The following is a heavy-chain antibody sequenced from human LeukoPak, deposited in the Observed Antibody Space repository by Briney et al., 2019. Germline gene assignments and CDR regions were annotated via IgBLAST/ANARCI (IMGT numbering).Heavy chain of an antibody. CDR2: ISSSGSTI. V-gene: IGHV3-11*01. J-gene: IGHJ4*02. CDR3: ARDKYSSSCPDY. Sequence: GGSLRLSCAASGFTFSDYYMSWIRQAPGKGLEWVSYISSSGSTIYYADSVKGRFTVSRDNAKNSLYLQMNSLRAEDTAVYYCARDKYSSSCPDYWGQGTLVTVSS. CDR1: GFTFSDYY. D-gene: IGHD6-13*01.